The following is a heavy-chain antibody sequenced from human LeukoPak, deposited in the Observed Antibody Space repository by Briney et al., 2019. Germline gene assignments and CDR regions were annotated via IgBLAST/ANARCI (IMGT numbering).Heavy chain of an antibody. V-gene: IGHV4-39*01. D-gene: IGHD2-21*02. J-gene: IGHJ4*02. CDR1: GFTFSSYAMH. CDR3: ARHDLVVTATILDY. CDR2: IYYSGST. Sequence: LRLSCAASGFTFSSYAMHWVRQPPGKGLEWIGSIYYSGSTYYNPSLKSRVTISVDTSKNQFSLKLSSVTAADTAVYYCARHDLVVTATILDYWGQGTLVTVSS.